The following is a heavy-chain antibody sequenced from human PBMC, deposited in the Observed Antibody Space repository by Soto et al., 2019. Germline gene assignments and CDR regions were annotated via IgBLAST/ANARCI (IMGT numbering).Heavy chain of an antibody. J-gene: IGHJ4*02. CDR2: IDHSEST. Sequence: QLQLQESGTGLVKPSQTLCLTCAVSGGSVSSGDYSWSWIRQPPGKGLEWIGYIDHSESTYYNPSLKSRVTISVDRSKNQFSLKLSSVTAADTAVYYCAAGGGLPRYYWGQGTLVTVSS. CDR3: AAGGGLPRYY. D-gene: IGHD5-12*01. V-gene: IGHV4-30-2*01. CDR1: GGSVSSGDYS.